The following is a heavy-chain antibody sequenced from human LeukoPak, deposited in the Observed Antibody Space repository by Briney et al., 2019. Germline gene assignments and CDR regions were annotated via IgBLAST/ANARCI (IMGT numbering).Heavy chain of an antibody. CDR3: ARFGYDFWSGYDPLFDY. D-gene: IGHD3-3*01. J-gene: IGHJ4*02. Sequence: SQTLSLTYTVSGGSISSGGYSWSWIRQHPGKGLEWIGYIYYSGSTYYNPSLKSRVTISVDTSKNQFSLKLSSVTAADTAVYYCARFGYDFWSGYDPLFDYWGQGTLVTVSS. V-gene: IGHV4-31*03. CDR1: GGSISSGGYS. CDR2: IYYSGST.